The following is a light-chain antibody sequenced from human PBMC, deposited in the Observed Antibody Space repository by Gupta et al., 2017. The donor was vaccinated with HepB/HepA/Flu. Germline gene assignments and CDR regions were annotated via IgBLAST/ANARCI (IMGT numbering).Light chain of an antibody. V-gene: IGLV3-10*01. J-gene: IGLJ2*01. CDR2: QDT. Sequence: SYELTQPPSVSVSPVLTPRITCSGDALPKKYAYWFQQKSGQAPVLVIYQDTKRPSGIPERFSGSSSGSMATLTISGAQVEDEADYYCYSTDSSGNHRVFGGGTKLTVL. CDR3: YSTDSSGNHRV. CDR1: ALPKKY.